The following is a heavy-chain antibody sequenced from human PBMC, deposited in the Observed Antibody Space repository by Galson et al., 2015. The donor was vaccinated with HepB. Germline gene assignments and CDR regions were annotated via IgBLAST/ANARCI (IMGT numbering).Heavy chain of an antibody. CDR3: ARGVTKFDY. Sequence: CAISGDSVSSSIGAWNWIRQSPSRGLEWLGRIYYRSKWYNEYAISVKSRITINPDTSKNQFSLQLNSVTPEDTAVYYCARGVTKFDYWGQGTLVTVSS. V-gene: IGHV6-1*01. D-gene: IGHD2-8*01. CDR2: IYYRSKWYN. J-gene: IGHJ4*02. CDR1: GDSVSSSIGA.